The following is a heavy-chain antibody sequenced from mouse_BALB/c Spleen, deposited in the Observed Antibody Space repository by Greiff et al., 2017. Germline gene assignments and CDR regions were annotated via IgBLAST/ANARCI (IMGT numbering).Heavy chain of an antibody. J-gene: IGHJ4*01. CDR3: ARDSRPYAMDY. CDR2: IYPYNGGT. CDR1: GYTFTDYN. V-gene: IGHV1S29*02. D-gene: IGHD3-3*01. Sequence: VQLQQSGPELVKPGASVKISCKASGYTFTDYNMHWVKQSHGKSLEWIGYIYPYNGGTGYNQKFKSKATLTVDNSSSTAYMELRSLTSEDSAVYYCARDSRPYAMDYWGQGTSVTVSS.